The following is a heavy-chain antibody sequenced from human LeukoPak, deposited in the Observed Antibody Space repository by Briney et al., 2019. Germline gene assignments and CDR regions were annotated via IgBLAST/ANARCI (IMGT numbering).Heavy chain of an antibody. V-gene: IGHV3-73*01. D-gene: IGHD4-17*01. J-gene: IGHJ4*02. CDR1: GFTFSGST. CDR3: TGQPNYGDYPN. CDR2: IRNKANSYAT. Sequence: PGGSLRLSCAASGFTFSGSTMHWVRQASGKGLGWVGRIRNKANSYATAYAESVKGRFTISRDDSKNTVYLQMNSLKTEDTAVYYCTGQPNYGDYPNWGQGALVTVSS.